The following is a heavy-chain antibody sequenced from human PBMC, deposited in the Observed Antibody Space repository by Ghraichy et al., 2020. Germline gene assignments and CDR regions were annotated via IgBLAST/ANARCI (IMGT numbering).Heavy chain of an antibody. Sequence: ASVKVSCKASGYTFTSYYMHWVRQAPGQGLEWMGIINPSGGSTSYAQKFQGRVTMTRDTSTSTVYMELSSLRSEDTAVYYCARDSRILVVPTYYYGMDVWGQGTTVTVSS. CDR2: INPSGGST. CDR3: ARDSRILVVPTYYYGMDV. J-gene: IGHJ6*02. CDR1: GYTFTSYY. V-gene: IGHV1-46*01. D-gene: IGHD3-22*01.